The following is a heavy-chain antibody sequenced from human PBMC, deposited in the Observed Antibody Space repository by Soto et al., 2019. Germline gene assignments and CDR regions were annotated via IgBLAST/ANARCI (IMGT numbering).Heavy chain of an antibody. CDR1: GYPLTAKY. CDR3: AKGGSSWTEWFDP. J-gene: IGHJ5*02. CDR2: INPSSGGT. D-gene: IGHD6-13*01. V-gene: IGHV1-2*02. Sequence: GXSVKVSCRASGYPLTAKYLHWVRQAPGQGLEWMGWINPSSGGTKEAQKFRGRVTMTRDTSISAAYMELSRLTSDDTAVYYCAKGGSSWTEWFDPWGQGTLVTVSS.